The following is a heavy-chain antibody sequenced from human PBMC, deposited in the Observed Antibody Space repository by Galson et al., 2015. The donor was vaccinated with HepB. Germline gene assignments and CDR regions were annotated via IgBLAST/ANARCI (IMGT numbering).Heavy chain of an antibody. CDR2: IYYSGST. CDR3: ARDQPDYYDSSGYGAFDI. Sequence: ETLSLPCTVSGGSISSSSYYWGWIRQPPGKGLEWIGSIYYSGSTYYNPSLKSRVTISVDTSKNQFSLKLSSVTAADTAVYYCARDQPDYYDSSGYGAFDIWGQGTMVTVSS. CDR1: GGSISSSSYY. D-gene: IGHD3-22*01. V-gene: IGHV4-39*07. J-gene: IGHJ3*02.